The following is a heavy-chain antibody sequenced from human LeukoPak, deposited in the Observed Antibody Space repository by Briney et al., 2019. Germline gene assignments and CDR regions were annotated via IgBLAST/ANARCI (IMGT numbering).Heavy chain of an antibody. CDR1: GGSFSGYY. CDR3: ARGIGGSGSLFDY. D-gene: IGHD3-10*01. J-gene: IGHJ4*02. V-gene: IGHV4-34*01. CDR2: INHSGST. Sequence: SETLSLTCAVYGGSFSGYYWSWIRQPPGKGLEWIGEINHSGSTTYNPSLKSRVTISVDPSMYQFSLKLSSVTAADTAVYYCARGIGGSGSLFDYWGQGTLVTVSS.